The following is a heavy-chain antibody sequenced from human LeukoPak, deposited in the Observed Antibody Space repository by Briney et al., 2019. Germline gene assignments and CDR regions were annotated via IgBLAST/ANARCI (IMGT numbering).Heavy chain of an antibody. CDR2: ISGSGSRT. CDR1: GFNFSIHD. V-gene: IGHV3-23*01. Sequence: PGGSLRLSCEVTGFNFSIHDMSWTRQAPGKALQWVSGISGSGSRTYYADSVRGRFTISRDDSRTTLYLQMNRLSADDTAIYYCARGLAMVTSWGQGSLVTVLS. CDR3: ARGLAMVTS. D-gene: IGHD5-18*01. J-gene: IGHJ4*02.